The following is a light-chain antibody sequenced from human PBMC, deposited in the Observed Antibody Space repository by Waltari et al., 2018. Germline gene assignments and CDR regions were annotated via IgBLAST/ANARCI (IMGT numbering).Light chain of an antibody. V-gene: IGKV3-11*01. CDR3: QQRSNWPPLT. J-gene: IGKJ4*01. CDR1: QSVSNF. Sequence: EIVLTQSPATLSLSPGERATLSCRASQSVSNFLAWYQQKPGQAHRLLIYEASKRATGIPARFSGSGSGTDFTLTISSLEPEDFAVYYCQQRSNWPPLTFGGGTKVEIK. CDR2: EAS.